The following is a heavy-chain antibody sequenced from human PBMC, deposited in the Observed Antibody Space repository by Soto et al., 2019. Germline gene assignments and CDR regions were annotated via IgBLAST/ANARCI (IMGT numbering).Heavy chain of an antibody. CDR3: AGESGAWYG. J-gene: IGHJ4*02. Sequence: PGGSLRLSCVASGFTVSTYTMSWVRQAPGKGLEWVSALAAGDTGTYYADSVKGRFTISTDKSKNTLFLQMNSLRVEDTALYYCAGESGAWYGWGQGTLVTVSS. CDR1: GFTVSTYT. V-gene: IGHV3-23*01. D-gene: IGHD2-21*02. CDR2: LAAGDTGT.